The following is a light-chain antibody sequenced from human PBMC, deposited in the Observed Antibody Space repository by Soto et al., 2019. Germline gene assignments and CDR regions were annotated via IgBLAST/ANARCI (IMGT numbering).Light chain of an antibody. CDR1: SGHSSYI. CDR3: ETWDFNTRV. Sequence: SWAQSALGSSVKLTCTLSSGHSSYIIAWHQQQPGKAPRYLMKLEGSGSYNKGSGLPDRFSGSTSGADRYLTISNLQFEDEADYYCETWDFNTRVFGGGTKLTVL. J-gene: IGLJ3*02. CDR2: LEGSGSY. V-gene: IGLV4-60*02.